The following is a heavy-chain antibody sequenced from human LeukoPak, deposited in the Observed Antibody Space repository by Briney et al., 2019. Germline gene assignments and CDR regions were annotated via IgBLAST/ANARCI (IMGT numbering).Heavy chain of an antibody. D-gene: IGHD6-13*01. CDR2: IIPIFGTA. CDR1: GGTFSSYA. Sequence: SVKVSCKASGGTFSSYAISWVRQAPGQGLEWMGGIIPIFGTANYAQKFQGRVTITADESTSTAYMELSSLRSEDTAVYYCARDSSSWSTWGYYYYTDVWGKGTTVTISS. V-gene: IGHV1-69*13. CDR3: ARDSSSWSTWGYYYYTDV. J-gene: IGHJ6*03.